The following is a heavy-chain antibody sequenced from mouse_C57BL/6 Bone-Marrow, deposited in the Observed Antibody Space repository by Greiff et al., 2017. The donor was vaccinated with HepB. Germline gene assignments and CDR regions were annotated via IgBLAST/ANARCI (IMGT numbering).Heavy chain of an antibody. V-gene: IGHV1-55*01. J-gene: IGHJ2*01. CDR2: IYPGSGST. CDR3: AIPLLDYFDY. Sequence: QVQLQQPGAELVMPGASVKLSCKASGYTFTSYWMHWVKQRPGQGLEWIGDIYPGSGSTNYNEKFKSKATLTVDTSSSTAYMQLSSLTSEDSAVYYCAIPLLDYFDYWGQGTTLTVSS. D-gene: IGHD2-10*01. CDR1: GYTFTSYW.